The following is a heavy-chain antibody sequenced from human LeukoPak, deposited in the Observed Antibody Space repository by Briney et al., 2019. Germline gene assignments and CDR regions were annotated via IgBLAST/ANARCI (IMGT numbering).Heavy chain of an antibody. J-gene: IGHJ1*01. CDR3: ARAERPAEYFQH. CDR1: GYTFTSYY. CDR2: INPSGGST. D-gene: IGHD6-6*01. V-gene: IGHV1-46*01. Sequence: GASVKVSCKASGYTFTSYYMHWVRQAPGQGLEWMGIINPSGGSTSYAQKFQGRVTMTKDTSTSTVYMELSSLRSEDTAVYYCARAERPAEYFQHWGQGTLVTVSS.